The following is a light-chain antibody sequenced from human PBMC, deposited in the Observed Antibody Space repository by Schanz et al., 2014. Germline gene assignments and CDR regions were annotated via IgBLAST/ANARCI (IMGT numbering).Light chain of an antibody. V-gene: IGLV2-18*02. Sequence: QSALTQPPSASGSPGQSVTISCTGTSSDVGGYKYVSWYQQPPGTAPKLMIYEVSNRPSGVPDRFSGSKSGNTASLTISGLQAEDEADYYCSSYTSSSTWVFGGGTKLTVL. J-gene: IGLJ3*02. CDR2: EVS. CDR3: SSYTSSSTWV. CDR1: SSDVGGYKY.